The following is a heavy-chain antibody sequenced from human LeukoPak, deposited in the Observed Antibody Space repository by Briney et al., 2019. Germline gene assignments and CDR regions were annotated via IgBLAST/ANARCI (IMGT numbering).Heavy chain of an antibody. CDR2: INHSGST. D-gene: IGHD3-10*01. CDR3: ARDSITNWFDS. V-gene: IGHV4-34*09. Sequence: SETLSLTCAVYGGSFSGYYWSWIRQPPGKGLEWIGEINHSGSTNYNPSLKSRVTISVDTSKNQFSLKLSSVTAADTAVYYCARDSITNWFDSWGQGTLVTVSS. CDR1: GGSFSGYY. J-gene: IGHJ5*01.